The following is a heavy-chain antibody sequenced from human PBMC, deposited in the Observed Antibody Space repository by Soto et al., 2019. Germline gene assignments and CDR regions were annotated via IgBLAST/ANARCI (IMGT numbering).Heavy chain of an antibody. CDR3: ARREVLWFGELLSDGFAFDI. V-gene: IGHV5-51*01. J-gene: IGHJ3*02. CDR1: GYSFTSYW. CDR2: IYPGDSDT. D-gene: IGHD3-10*01. Sequence: EVQLVQSGAEVKKPGESLKISCKGSGYSFTSYWIGWVRQMPGKGLEWMGIIYPGDSDTRYSPSFQGQVTISADKSISTAYLQWSSLKASDTAMYYCARREVLWFGELLSDGFAFDIWGQGTMVTVSS.